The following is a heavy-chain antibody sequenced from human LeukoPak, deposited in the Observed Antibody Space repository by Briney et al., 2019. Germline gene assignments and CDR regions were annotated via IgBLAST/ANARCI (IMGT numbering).Heavy chain of an antibody. Sequence: SGPTLVKPTQTLTLTCTFSGFSLSTSGVGVGWIRQPPGKALEWLALIYLDDDKRYSPSLKSRLTITKDTSKNQVVLTMTNMDPVDTATYYCARASSGYYKDYWGQGTLVTVSS. D-gene: IGHD3-22*01. CDR1: GFSLSTSGVG. J-gene: IGHJ4*02. V-gene: IGHV2-5*02. CDR2: IYLDDDK. CDR3: ARASSGYYKDY.